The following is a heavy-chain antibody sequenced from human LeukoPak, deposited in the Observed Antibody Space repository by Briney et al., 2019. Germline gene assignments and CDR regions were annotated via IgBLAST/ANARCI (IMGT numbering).Heavy chain of an antibody. CDR3: AREGYESSGYTDY. Sequence: SETLSLTCAVSGGSISSSNWWSWVRQPPGKGLEWIGDIYYSGSTNYNPSLKSRVTISIDKSKNQFSLNLSSVTAADTAVYYCAREGYESSGYTDYWGQGTLVTVSS. V-gene: IGHV4-4*02. J-gene: IGHJ4*02. CDR2: IYYSGST. CDR1: GGSISSSNW. D-gene: IGHD3-22*01.